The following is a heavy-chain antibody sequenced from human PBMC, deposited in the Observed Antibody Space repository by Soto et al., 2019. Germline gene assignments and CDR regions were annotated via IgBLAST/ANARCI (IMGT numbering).Heavy chain of an antibody. J-gene: IGHJ4*02. Sequence: QVQLQESGPGLVKPSETLSLTCTVSGGSISSYYWSWIRRPPGKGLEWIGYIYYSGSTNYNPSLKSRVTISVDTSTNQFSLKLTSVTAADTAVYYCARGLVSSSWYSLGYWGQGALVTVSS. CDR1: GGSISSYY. CDR2: IYYSGST. D-gene: IGHD6-13*01. V-gene: IGHV4-59*01. CDR3: ARGLVSSSWYSLGY.